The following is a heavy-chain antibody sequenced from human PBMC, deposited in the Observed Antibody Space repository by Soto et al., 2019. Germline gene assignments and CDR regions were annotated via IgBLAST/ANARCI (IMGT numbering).Heavy chain of an antibody. CDR3: AREQRDYSNYEIGYDY. V-gene: IGHV3-33*01. CDR2: IWYDGSNK. J-gene: IGHJ4*02. D-gene: IGHD4-4*01. CDR1: GFTFSSYG. Sequence: GGSLRLSCAASGFTFSSYGMHWVRQAPGKGLEWVAVIWYDGSNKYYADSVKGRFTISRDNSKNTLYLQMNSLRAEDTAVYYCAREQRDYSNYEIGYDYWGQGTLVTVSS.